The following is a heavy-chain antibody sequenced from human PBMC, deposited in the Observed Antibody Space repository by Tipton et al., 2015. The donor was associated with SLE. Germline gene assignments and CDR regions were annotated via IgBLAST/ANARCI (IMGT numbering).Heavy chain of an antibody. CDR1: GGAIPSGLYF. CDR2: LDTSGTI. V-gene: IGHV4-61*02. Sequence: LRLSCTVSGGAIPSGLYFYNWIRQPAGKGLEWIGRLDTSGTIDYNPALKSRVTISRDTSKNQFSLDLNSVTAADTAKYYCARESMITPRNALDIWGQGTMVIVSS. D-gene: IGHD3-16*01. J-gene: IGHJ3*02. CDR3: ARESMITPRNALDI.